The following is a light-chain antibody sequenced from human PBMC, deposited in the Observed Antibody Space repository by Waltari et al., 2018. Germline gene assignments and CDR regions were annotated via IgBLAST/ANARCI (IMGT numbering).Light chain of an antibody. CDR3: QQANSFPFT. V-gene: IGKV1-12*01. J-gene: IGKJ3*01. Sequence: IQMTQSPSSVSASVGHRVTITCRASQDLHTWLDWYQQTPGKAPKLLIQGASSLQSGVPSRFSGSGSGTDFTLTISSLQPEDVATYYCQQANSFPFTLGPGTKVDIK. CDR2: GAS. CDR1: QDLHTW.